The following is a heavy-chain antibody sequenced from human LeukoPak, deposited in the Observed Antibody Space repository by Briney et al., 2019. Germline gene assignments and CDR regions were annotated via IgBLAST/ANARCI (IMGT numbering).Heavy chain of an antibody. CDR2: TYYRSKWYN. D-gene: IGHD4-17*01. J-gene: IGHJ6*02. CDR1: GDSVSSNSAA. Sequence: SQTLSLTCAISGDSVSSNSAAWNWIRQSPSRGLEWLGRTYYRSKWYNDYAVSVKSQITINPDTSKNQFSLQLNSVTPEDTAVYYCARDDGDYPTYYYYGMDVWGQGTTVTVSS. V-gene: IGHV6-1*01. CDR3: ARDDGDYPTYYYYGMDV.